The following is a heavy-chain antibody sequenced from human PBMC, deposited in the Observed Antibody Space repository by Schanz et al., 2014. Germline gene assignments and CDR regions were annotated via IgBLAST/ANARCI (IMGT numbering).Heavy chain of an antibody. Sequence: EVQLLESGGGLVEPGGSLKLSCAASGLIFSNYVMSWVRQAPGKGLEWVSYISTTGSTIYYADSVRGRFTISRDNSKNSLYLQMNSLRAEDTAVYYCARIGGSVFDYWAQGTLVTVSS. CDR2: ISTTGSTI. J-gene: IGHJ4*02. D-gene: IGHD3-10*01. CDR3: ARIGGSVFDY. V-gene: IGHV3-48*04. CDR1: GLIFSNYV.